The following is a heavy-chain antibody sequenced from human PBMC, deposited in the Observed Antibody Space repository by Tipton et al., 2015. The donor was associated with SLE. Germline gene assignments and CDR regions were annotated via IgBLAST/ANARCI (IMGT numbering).Heavy chain of an antibody. CDR2: ISYNGDA. J-gene: IGHJ3*02. Sequence: TLSLTCTVSGGPLNSAGYFWNWIRQSPGTGQEWIGSISYNGDANHNPTLRRRLTLSIDISENRFSLSLTSLTAADSAPDFCARGPVERSFDMGGQGTRVTVS. V-gene: IGHV4-31*03. CDR1: GGPLNSAGYF. D-gene: IGHD4-23*01. CDR3: ARGPVERSFDM.